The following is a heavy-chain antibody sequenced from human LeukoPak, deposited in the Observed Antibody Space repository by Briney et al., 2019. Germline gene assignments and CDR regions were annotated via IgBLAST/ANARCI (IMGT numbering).Heavy chain of an antibody. J-gene: IGHJ6*02. V-gene: IGHV3-9*01. D-gene: IGHD6-6*01. CDR1: GFTFDDYA. Sequence: GRSLRLSCAASGFTFDDYAMHWVRHAPGKGLEWVSGISWNSGSIGYADSVKGRFTISRDNAKNSLYLQMNSLRAEDTALYYCAKSIAARQFDSYYYGMDVWGQGTTVTVSS. CDR3: AKSIAARQFDSYYYGMDV. CDR2: ISWNSGSI.